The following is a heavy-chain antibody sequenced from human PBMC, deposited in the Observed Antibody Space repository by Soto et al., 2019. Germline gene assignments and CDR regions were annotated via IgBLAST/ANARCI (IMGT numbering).Heavy chain of an antibody. CDR1: GYTFTSYA. D-gene: IGHD1-26*01. J-gene: IGHJ4*02. Sequence: QVQLVQSGAEVKKPGASVKVSCKASGYTFTSYAIHWVRQAPGQRLEWMAWINAGNGNTRYSRKFQXRXTXTXXTSASTAYMDLSSLTSEDTALYYCARGGDGALIVDWGQGTLVTVSS. CDR2: INAGNGNT. CDR3: ARGGDGALIVD. V-gene: IGHV1-3*01.